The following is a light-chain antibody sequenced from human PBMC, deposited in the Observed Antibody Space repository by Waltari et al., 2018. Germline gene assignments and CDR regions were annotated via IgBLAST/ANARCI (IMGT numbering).Light chain of an antibody. V-gene: IGKV2-30*02. CDR3: MQDTQFPFT. CDR1: HSLLHVNGNTF. J-gene: IGKJ3*01. CDR2: KVS. Sequence: DVMITQSPLSLPITPEQPAPMTCRSSHSLLHVNGNTFLSWFLQKPGQPPKRLIYKVSNRDSGVPDRFSGSGAGTDFTLKISRVEAEDVGVYYCMQDTQFPFTFGPGTKLDIK.